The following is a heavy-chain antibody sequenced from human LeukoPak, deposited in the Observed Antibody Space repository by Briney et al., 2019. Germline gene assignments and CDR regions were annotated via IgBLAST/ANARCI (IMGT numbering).Heavy chain of an antibody. CDR2: IYYSGST. CDR3: ARGTVTTGFGP. Sequence: SETLPLTCTVSGGSISSGGYYWSWIRQHPGKGLEWIGYIYYSGSTYYNPSLKSRVTISVDTSKNQFSLKLSSVTAADTAVYYYARGTVTTGFGPWGQGTLVTVSS. CDR1: GGSISSGGYY. D-gene: IGHD4-17*01. V-gene: IGHV4-31*03. J-gene: IGHJ5*02.